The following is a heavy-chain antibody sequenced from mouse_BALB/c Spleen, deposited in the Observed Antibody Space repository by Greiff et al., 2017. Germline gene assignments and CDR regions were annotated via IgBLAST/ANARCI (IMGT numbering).Heavy chain of an antibody. CDR3: ARPPFAY. Sequence: DVKLVESGGGLVQPGGSLKLSCAASGFTFSSYTMSWVRQTPEKRLEWVAYISNGGGSTYYPDTVKGRFTISRDNAKNTLYLQMSSLKSEDTAMYYCARPPFAYWGQGTLVTVSA. CDR2: ISNGGGST. J-gene: IGHJ3*01. CDR1: GFTFSSYT. V-gene: IGHV5-12-2*01.